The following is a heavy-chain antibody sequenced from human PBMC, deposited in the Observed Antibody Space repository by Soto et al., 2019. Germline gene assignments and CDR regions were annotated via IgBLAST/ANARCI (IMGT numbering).Heavy chain of an antibody. J-gene: IGHJ4*02. Sequence: GESLKISCKGSGYSFTSYWISWVRQMPGKGLEWMGRIDPSDSYTNYSPSFQGHVTISADKSISTAYLQWSSLKASDTAVYYCARAGEAVVVTATIFDYWGQGTLVTVSS. CDR3: ARAGEAVVVTATIFDY. CDR1: GYSFTSYW. V-gene: IGHV5-10-1*01. D-gene: IGHD2-21*02. CDR2: IDPSDSYT.